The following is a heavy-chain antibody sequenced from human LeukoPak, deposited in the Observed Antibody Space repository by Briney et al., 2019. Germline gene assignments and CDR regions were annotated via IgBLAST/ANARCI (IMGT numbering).Heavy chain of an antibody. D-gene: IGHD6-13*01. CDR2: IYYSGST. V-gene: IGHV4-59*12. CDR1: GGSISSYY. CDR3: ARGEIAAAGIDY. Sequence: SETLSLTCTVSGGSISSYYWSWIRQPPGKGLEWIGYIYYSGSTNYNPSLKSRVTISVDTSKNQFSLKLSSVTAADTAVYYCARGEIAAAGIDYWGQGTLVTVSS. J-gene: IGHJ4*02.